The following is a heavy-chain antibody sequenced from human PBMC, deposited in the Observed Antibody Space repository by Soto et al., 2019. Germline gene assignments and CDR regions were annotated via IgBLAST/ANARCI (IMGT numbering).Heavy chain of an antibody. V-gene: IGHV3-30*03. J-gene: IGHJ2*01. CDR3: VRPYYGGNRYWSVDV. CDR1: EFAFVAYA. CDR2: ITYEGDRE. D-gene: IGHD4-17*01. Sequence: QAQLVESGGGVVQPGGSLRLSCAASEFAFVAYAMHWVRQTPGKGLEWVAVITYEGDREYYADSVKGRFIISRDNSKKTLYLQMNSLRPEDTALYYCVRPYYGGNRYWSVDVWGRGTLVTVS.